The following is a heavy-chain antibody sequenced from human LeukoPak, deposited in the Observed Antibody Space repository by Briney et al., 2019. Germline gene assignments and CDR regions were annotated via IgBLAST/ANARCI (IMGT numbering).Heavy chain of an antibody. CDR2: IHPNSGGT. V-gene: IGHV1-2*02. CDR3: ARDGIAVDGTAFDI. D-gene: IGHD6-19*01. J-gene: IGHJ3*02. Sequence: ASVKVSCKTSGYTFTDYYMHWVRQAPGQGLEWMGWIHPNSGGTNYAQKFQGRVTMTRDTSISTAYMELSRLRSDDTAVYYCARDGIAVDGTAFDIWGQGTMVTVSS. CDR1: GYTFTDYY.